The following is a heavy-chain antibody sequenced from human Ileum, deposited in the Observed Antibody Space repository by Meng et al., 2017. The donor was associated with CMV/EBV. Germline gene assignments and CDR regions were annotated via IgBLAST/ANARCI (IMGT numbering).Heavy chain of an antibody. V-gene: IGHV1-46*01. CDR3: ASSHYDFWSGYHNYNWFDP. J-gene: IGHJ5*02. Sequence: FTSYYMHWVRQAPGQGLEWMGIINPSGGSTSYAQKFQGRVTMTRDTSTSTVYMELSSLRSEDTAVYYCASSHYDFWSGYHNYNWFDPWGQGTLVTVSS. CDR1: FTSYY. CDR2: INPSGGST. D-gene: IGHD3-3*01.